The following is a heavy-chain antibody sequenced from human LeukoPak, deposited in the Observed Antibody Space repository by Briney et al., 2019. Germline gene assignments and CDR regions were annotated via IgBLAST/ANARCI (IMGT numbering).Heavy chain of an antibody. D-gene: IGHD4-11*01. Sequence: GGSLRLSCAASGFTFSSYAMSWVRQAPGKGLEWVSAISGSGGSTYYADSVKGRFTISRDTSKNTLYLQMNSLRTEDTAVYYCARDHSVTTSHFDYWGQGTLVTVSS. CDR2: ISGSGGST. V-gene: IGHV3-23*01. CDR1: GFTFSSYA. CDR3: ARDHSVTTSHFDY. J-gene: IGHJ4*02.